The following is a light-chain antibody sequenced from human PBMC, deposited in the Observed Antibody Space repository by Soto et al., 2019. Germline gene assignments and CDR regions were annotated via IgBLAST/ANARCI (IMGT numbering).Light chain of an antibody. CDR3: AAWDDSLNGVV. V-gene: IGLV1-44*01. CDR1: SSNIGGNT. CDR2: SNN. J-gene: IGLJ2*01. Sequence: QSVLTQPPSASGTPGQRVTISCSGSSSNIGGNTVHWYQQLPETAPQLLIYSNNERPSGVPDRFSGSKSGTSASLAISGLQSEDEADYYCAAWDDSLNGVVFGGGTKLTVL.